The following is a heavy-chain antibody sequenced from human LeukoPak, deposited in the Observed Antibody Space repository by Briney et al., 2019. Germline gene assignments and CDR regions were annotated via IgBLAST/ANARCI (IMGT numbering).Heavy chain of an antibody. D-gene: IGHD4-17*01. V-gene: IGHV3-23*01. Sequence: GGSLRHSCAASGFPLRTYVMTWVRRAAGKGLEWVSTISGSGGSTYYADSVKGRFTISRDNSKNTLYLEMNSLRVDDTATYFCMRSDYGGLVDPWGQGTLVTVSS. CDR3: MRSDYGGLVDP. J-gene: IGHJ5*02. CDR1: GFPLRTYV. CDR2: ISGSGGST.